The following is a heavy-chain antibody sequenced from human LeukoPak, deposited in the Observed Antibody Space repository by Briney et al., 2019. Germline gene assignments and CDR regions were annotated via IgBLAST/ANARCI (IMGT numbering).Heavy chain of an antibody. V-gene: IGHV3-23*01. CDR2: ISGSGGST. J-gene: IGHJ4*02. Sequence: GGSLRLSCAASGFTFSSYAMSWVRQAPGKGLEWVSAISGSGGSTYYADSVKGRFTISRDNSKNTLYLQMNSLRAEDTAVYYFAPMGGYYDSSGSLNGLGYWGQGTLVTVS. CDR1: GFTFSSYA. CDR3: APMGGYYDSSGSLNGLGY. D-gene: IGHD3-22*01.